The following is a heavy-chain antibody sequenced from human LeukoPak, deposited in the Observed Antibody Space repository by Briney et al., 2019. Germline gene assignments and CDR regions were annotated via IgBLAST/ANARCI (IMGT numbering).Heavy chain of an antibody. CDR1: GYTFTGYY. Sequence: ASVTVSFKASGYTFTGYYMHWVRQAPGQGLEWMGWINPNSGGTNYSQKFQGRVTMTRDTSISTAYMELSRLRSDDTAVYYCARGTYYYDSSGLPLLDYWGQGTLVTVSS. J-gene: IGHJ4*02. CDR2: INPNSGGT. CDR3: ARGTYYYDSSGLPLLDY. V-gene: IGHV1-2*02. D-gene: IGHD3-22*01.